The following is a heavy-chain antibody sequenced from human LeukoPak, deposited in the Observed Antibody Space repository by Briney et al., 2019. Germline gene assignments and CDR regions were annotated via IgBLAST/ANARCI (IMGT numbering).Heavy chain of an antibody. V-gene: IGHV4-38-2*02. CDR3: ARHSGMAAGDY. CDR2: IYHSGST. CDR1: GGSISSGYY. Sequence: PSETLSLTCTVSGGSISSGYYWDWIRQPPGKGLEWIGTIYHSGSTYYNPSLKSRVTISVDTSKNQFSLKLSSVTAADTVVYYCARHSGMAAGDYWGQGTLVTVSS. D-gene: IGHD6-13*01. J-gene: IGHJ4*02.